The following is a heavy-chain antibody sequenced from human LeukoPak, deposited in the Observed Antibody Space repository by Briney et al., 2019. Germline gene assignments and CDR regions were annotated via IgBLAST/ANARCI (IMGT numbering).Heavy chain of an antibody. CDR1: GFRFISYW. J-gene: IGHJ2*01. Sequence: GGSLRLSCAASGFRFISYWMTWVRQAPGKGLEWVANIKQDGSEKYYVDSVKGRFTISRDNAKNSVYLRMNSLRAEDTAVYYCARQPDYGDYVDWYFDLWGRGTLVAVSS. CDR3: ARQPDYGDYVDWYFDL. CDR2: IKQDGSEK. D-gene: IGHD4-17*01. V-gene: IGHV3-7*03.